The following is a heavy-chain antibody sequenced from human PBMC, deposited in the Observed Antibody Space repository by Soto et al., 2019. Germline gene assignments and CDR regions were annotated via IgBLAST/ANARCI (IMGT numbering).Heavy chain of an antibody. V-gene: IGHV1-69*13. CDR3: AREGYCSSTSCYANNWFDP. J-gene: IGHJ5*02. Sequence: ASVKLSCKASGGTFSSYAISWVRQAPGQGLEWMGGIIPIFGTANYAQKFQGRVTITADESTSTAYMELSSLRSEDTAVYYCAREGYCSSTSCYANNWFDPGGKGTLVTVSS. D-gene: IGHD2-2*01. CDR1: GGTFSSYA. CDR2: IIPIFGTA.